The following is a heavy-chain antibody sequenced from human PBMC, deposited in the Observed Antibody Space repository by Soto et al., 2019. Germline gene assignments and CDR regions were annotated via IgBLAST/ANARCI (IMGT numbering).Heavy chain of an antibody. CDR1: GGSFSGYY. D-gene: IGHD3-22*01. Sequence: SETLSLTCAVYGGSFSGYYWSWIRLPPGKGLEWIGEINHSGSTNYNPSLKSRVTISVDTSKNQFSLKLSSVTAADTAVYYCVSVPNYDSSGYSGASVICGQGTMGT. CDR2: INHSGST. J-gene: IGHJ3*02. CDR3: VSVPNYDSSGYSGASVI. V-gene: IGHV4-34*01.